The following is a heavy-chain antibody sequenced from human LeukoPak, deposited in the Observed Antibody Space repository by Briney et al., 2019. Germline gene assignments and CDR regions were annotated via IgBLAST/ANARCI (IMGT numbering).Heavy chain of an antibody. CDR1: GGSISSGGHY. V-gene: IGHV4-61*08. CDR3: ARVRAADENWFDP. D-gene: IGHD6-13*01. Sequence: SETLSLTCTVSGGSISSGGHYWSWIRQHPGKGLEWIGYIYYSGSTNYNPSLKSRVTISVDTSKNQFSLKLSSVTAADTAVYYCARVRAADENWFDPWGQGTLVTVSS. J-gene: IGHJ5*02. CDR2: IYYSGST.